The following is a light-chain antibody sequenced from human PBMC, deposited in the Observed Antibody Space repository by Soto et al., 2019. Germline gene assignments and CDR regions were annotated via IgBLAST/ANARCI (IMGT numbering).Light chain of an antibody. CDR2: AAS. J-gene: IGKJ2*01. V-gene: IGKV3-20*01. CDR3: QQYGTSPYT. Sequence: EIVLTQSPGTLSLSPGERATLSCRASQSVSSSYLGWYQQKPGQAPRLLIYAASSRATGIPDRFSGSGSGTDSILTVSRLEPEDFAVYYCQQYGTSPYTFGQGTKLEIK. CDR1: QSVSSSY.